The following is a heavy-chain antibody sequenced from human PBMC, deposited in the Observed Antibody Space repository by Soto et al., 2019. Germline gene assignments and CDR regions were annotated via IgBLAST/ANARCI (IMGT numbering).Heavy chain of an antibody. Sequence: QITLKESGPTLVKPTQTLTLTCTFSGFSLSSTRVAVGWIRQPPGKSLEWLALIYWDDDKRYSPFLKSRLTINKDTSKHQVVLTMTNMDPVDTATYYCAHSVVAGLVYYFDYWGQGTLVTVAS. D-gene: IGHD6-19*01. CDR2: IYWDDDK. V-gene: IGHV2-5*02. CDR1: GFSLSSTRVA. CDR3: AHSVVAGLVYYFDY. J-gene: IGHJ4*02.